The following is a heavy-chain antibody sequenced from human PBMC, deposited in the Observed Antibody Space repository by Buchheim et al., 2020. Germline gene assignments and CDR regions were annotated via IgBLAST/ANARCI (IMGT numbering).Heavy chain of an antibody. Sequence: QVQLVQSGAEVKKPGASVKVSCKASGYTFTSYYMHWVRQAPGQGLEWMGIINPSGGSTSYAQKFQGRVPMTRDTSTSTVYMELSSLRSEDTAVYYCARKRIAARTYYYYGMDVWGQGTT. CDR2: INPSGGST. J-gene: IGHJ6*02. CDR3: ARKRIAARTYYYYGMDV. CDR1: GYTFTSYY. D-gene: IGHD6-6*01. V-gene: IGHV1-46*03.